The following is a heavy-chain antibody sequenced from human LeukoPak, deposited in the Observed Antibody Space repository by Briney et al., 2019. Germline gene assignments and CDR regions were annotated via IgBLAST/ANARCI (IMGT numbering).Heavy chain of an antibody. Sequence: PGGSLILSCAASGFTFSASAVHWVRQASGKGLEWVGRIRSIANTYATAYAASVQGRFAISRDDSKNTAYLQLNSLKSEGTAVYCCARLSEIAAAGYDYWGQGTLVTVSS. CDR2: IRSIANTYAT. D-gene: IGHD6-13*01. CDR1: GFTFSASA. CDR3: ARLSEIAAAGYDY. V-gene: IGHV3-73*01. J-gene: IGHJ4*02.